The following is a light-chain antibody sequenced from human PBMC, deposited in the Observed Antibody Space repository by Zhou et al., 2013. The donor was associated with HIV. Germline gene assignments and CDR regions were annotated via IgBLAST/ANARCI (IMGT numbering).Light chain of an antibody. J-gene: IGKJ1*01. V-gene: IGKV3-11*01. Sequence: EIVLTQSPGTLSLSPGERATLSCRASQSVSSIYLAWYQQKPGQAPRLLIYDASNRATGIPARFSGSGSGTDFTLTISSLEPEDFAVYYCQQRSNWPTTFGQGTKVEIK. CDR2: DAS. CDR1: QSVSSIY. CDR3: QQRSNWPTT.